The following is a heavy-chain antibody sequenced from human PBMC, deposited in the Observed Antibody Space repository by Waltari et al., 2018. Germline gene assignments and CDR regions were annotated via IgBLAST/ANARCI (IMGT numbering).Heavy chain of an antibody. J-gene: IGHJ6*03. D-gene: IGHD3-10*01. CDR2: ISGSGGST. Sequence: EVQLVESGGGLVQPGGSLRLSCAASGFPFSRYAMSWCRQAPGKGLEWVSAISGSGGSTSYADSVKGRFTISRDNSKNTLYLQMNSLRAEDTAVHYCAKDLGSGSFGYYFYMDVWGKGTTVTVSS. CDR1: GFPFSRYA. V-gene: IGHV3-23*04. CDR3: AKDLGSGSFGYYFYMDV.